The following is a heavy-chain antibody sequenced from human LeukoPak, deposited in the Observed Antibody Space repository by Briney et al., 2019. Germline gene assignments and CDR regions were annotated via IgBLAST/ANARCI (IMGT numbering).Heavy chain of an antibody. CDR1: GFMFSSNW. CDR2: ISSSSTI. J-gene: IGHJ4*02. D-gene: IGHD2-15*01. CDR3: ARSSGALDY. Sequence: GGSLRLSCAASGFMFSSNWMSWVRLAPGKGLEWVSYISSSSTIYYADSVKGRFTISRDNAKNSLYLQMNSLRDEDTAVYYCARSSGALDYWGQGTLVTVSS. V-gene: IGHV3-48*02.